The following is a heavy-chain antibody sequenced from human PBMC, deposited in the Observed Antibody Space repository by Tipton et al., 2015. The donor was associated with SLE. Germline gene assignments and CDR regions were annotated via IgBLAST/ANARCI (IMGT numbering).Heavy chain of an antibody. Sequence: TLSLTCTVSGGSISSYYWSWIRQPPGKGLEWIGYIYYSGSISYNPSLKSRVTISVDTSKNQFSLKLSSVTAADTAVYYCVREWGDAFDIWGQGTMVTVSS. CDR1: GGSISSYY. V-gene: IGHV4-59*01. J-gene: IGHJ3*02. CDR3: VREWGDAFDI. D-gene: IGHD3-16*01. CDR2: IYYSGSI.